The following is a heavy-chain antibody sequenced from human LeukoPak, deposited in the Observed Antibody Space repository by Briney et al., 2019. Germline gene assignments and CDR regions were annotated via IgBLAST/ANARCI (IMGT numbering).Heavy chain of an antibody. CDR3: ARHSDSSGYYPAFDY. CDR1: GGSISSSNYY. D-gene: IGHD3-22*01. J-gene: IGHJ4*02. V-gene: IGHV4-39*01. Sequence: PSETLSLTCTVSGGSISSSNYYWGWIRQPPGKGLEWIGSIYYSGSTYYNPSLKSRVTISVDTSKNQFSLKLSSVTAADTAVYYCARHSDSSGYYPAFDYWGQGTLVTVSS. CDR2: IYYSGST.